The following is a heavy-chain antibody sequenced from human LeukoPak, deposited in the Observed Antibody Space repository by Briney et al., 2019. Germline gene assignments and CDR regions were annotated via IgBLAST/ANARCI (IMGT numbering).Heavy chain of an antibody. CDR1: GYSISSYY. J-gene: IGHJ6*03. Sequence: PSETLSLTCTVSGYSISSYYWSWTRQPPGKGLEWIGYIYYSGSTNYNPSLKSRVTISVDTSKNQFSLKLSSVTAADTAVNYCAREYRDYYYYMDVWGKGTTVTVSS. D-gene: IGHD3-16*02. CDR2: IYYSGST. CDR3: AREYRDYYYYMDV. V-gene: IGHV4-59*01.